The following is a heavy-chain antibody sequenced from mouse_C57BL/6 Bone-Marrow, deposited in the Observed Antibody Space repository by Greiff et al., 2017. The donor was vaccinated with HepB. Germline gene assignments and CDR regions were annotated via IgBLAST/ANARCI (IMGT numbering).Heavy chain of an antibody. CDR1: GFTFSSYA. D-gene: IGHD1-1*01. Sequence: EVKLQESGGGLVKPGGSLKLSCAASGFTFSSYAMSWVRQTPEKRLEWVATISDGGSYTYYPDNVKGRFTISRDNAKNNLYLQMSHLKSEDTAMYYCARASTVVATNFDYWGQGTTLTVSS. CDR3: ARASTVVATNFDY. V-gene: IGHV5-4*03. J-gene: IGHJ2*01. CDR2: ISDGGSYT.